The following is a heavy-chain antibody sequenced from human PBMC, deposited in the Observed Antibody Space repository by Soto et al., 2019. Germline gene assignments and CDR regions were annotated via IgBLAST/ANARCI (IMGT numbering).Heavy chain of an antibody. D-gene: IGHD5-18*01. CDR1: GYTFTSYG. V-gene: IGHV1-18*01. CDR2: ISAYNGNK. J-gene: IGHJ4*02. Sequence: ASVKVACKASGYTFTSYGISWVRQAPGQGLEWMGWISAYNGNKKYAQKLQGRVTMTTDTSTSTAYMELRSLRSDDTAVYYCARRYGSCFDYWGQGTLVTVSS. CDR3: ARRYGSCFDY.